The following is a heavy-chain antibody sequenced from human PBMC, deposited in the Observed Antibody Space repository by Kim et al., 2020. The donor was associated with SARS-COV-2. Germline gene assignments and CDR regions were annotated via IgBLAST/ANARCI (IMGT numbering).Heavy chain of an antibody. D-gene: IGHD3-3*01. CDR1: GFTFSSYA. CDR3: AKWGDFWSGYYPAA. V-gene: IGHV3-23*01. CDR2: ISGSGGST. J-gene: IGHJ5*02. Sequence: GGSLRLSCAASGFTFSSYAMSWVRQAPGKGLEWVSAISGSGGSTYYADSVKGRFTISRDNSKNTLYLQMNSLRAEDTAVYYCAKWGDFWSGYYPAAWGQGTLVTVSS.